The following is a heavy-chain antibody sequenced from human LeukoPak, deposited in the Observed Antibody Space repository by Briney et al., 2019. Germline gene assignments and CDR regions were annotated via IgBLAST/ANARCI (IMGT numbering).Heavy chain of an antibody. CDR1: GFNFGQYG. CDR3: VKTGDSGSLDF. CDR2: IRFDRTTK. J-gene: IGHJ4*02. D-gene: IGHD6-19*01. Sequence: GGSLRLSCTASGFNFGQYGMPWIRQAPGKGLEWVAIIRFDRTTKFYGKSVRGRFTISRDNSESTLYLQMNSLRPDDTAVYFCVKTGDSGSLDFWGQGTQVTVSS. V-gene: IGHV3-30*02.